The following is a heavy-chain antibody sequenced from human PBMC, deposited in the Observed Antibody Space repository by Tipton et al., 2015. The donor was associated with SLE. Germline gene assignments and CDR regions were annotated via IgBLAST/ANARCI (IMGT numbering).Heavy chain of an antibody. D-gene: IGHD6-19*01. CDR2: IKEDGGEK. J-gene: IGHJ4*02. CDR1: GITFSSYW. V-gene: IGHV3-7*01. CDR3: ATRQGSGWYQSFDY. Sequence: SLRLSCAASGITFSSYWMTWVRQAPGKGLEWVANIKEDGGEKSYVDSVKGRFTISRDNAKNSLYLQMDNLRPEDTAVYYCATRQGSGWYQSFDYWGQGSLVTVSS.